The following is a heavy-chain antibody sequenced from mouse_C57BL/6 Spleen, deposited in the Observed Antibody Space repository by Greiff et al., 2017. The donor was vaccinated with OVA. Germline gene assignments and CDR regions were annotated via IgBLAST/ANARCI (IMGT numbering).Heavy chain of an antibody. CDR3: ARREENDYDGVYYAMDY. CDR1: GYTFTSYW. CDR2: INPSNGGT. J-gene: IGHJ4*01. D-gene: IGHD2-4*01. V-gene: IGHV1-53*01. Sequence: QVQLKQPGTELVKPGASVKLSCKASGYTFTSYWMHWVKQRPGQGLEWIGNINPSNGGTNYNEKFKIKATLTVDKSSSTAYLQLSSLTSEDSAVYYCARREENDYDGVYYAMDYWGQGTSVTVSS.